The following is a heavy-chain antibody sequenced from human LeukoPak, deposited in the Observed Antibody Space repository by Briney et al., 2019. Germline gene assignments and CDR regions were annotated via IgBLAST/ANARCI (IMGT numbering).Heavy chain of an antibody. J-gene: IGHJ3*02. D-gene: IGHD1-1*01. CDR3: ARRGWNEEIDAFDI. CDR2: IYPGDSDT. V-gene: IGHV5-51*01. Sequence: GESLKISGQGSGSRFTSYWIGWVRQMPGKGLEWMGIIYPGDSDTSYSPSFQGQITNSADNSISTAYLQWSSRKAADTAMEYCARRGWNEEIDAFDIWGQGTMVTVSS. CDR1: GSRFTSYW.